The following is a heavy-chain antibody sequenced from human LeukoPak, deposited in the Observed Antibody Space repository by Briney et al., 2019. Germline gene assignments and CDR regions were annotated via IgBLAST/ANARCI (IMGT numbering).Heavy chain of an antibody. V-gene: IGHV1-18*01. D-gene: IGHD3-22*01. J-gene: IGHJ5*02. CDR3: ARVTYYYDSSDPAWFDP. CDR1: GYTFTSHG. CDR2: ISAYNGNT. Sequence: ASVKVSCKASGYTFTSHGISWVRQAPGQGLEWMGWISAYNGNTNYAQKLQGRVTMTTDTSTSTAYMELRSLRSDDTAVYYCARVTYYYDSSDPAWFDPWGQGTLVTVSS.